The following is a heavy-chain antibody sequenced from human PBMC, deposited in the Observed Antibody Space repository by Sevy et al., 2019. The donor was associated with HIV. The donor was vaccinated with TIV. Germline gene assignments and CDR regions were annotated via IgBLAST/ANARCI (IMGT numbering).Heavy chain of an antibody. V-gene: IGHV3-23*01. CDR1: GFPFSIYA. Sequence: GGSLRLSCAASGFPFSIYAMSWVRQAPGKGLEWVSTISGSGGSAYYADSVKGRFTISRDNSKNTLFLQMHSLRAEDTAVYYCAKGLRGTTTNNWFDPWGQGTLVTVSS. D-gene: IGHD4-17*01. J-gene: IGHJ5*02. CDR3: AKGLRGTTTNNWFDP. CDR2: ISGSGGSA.